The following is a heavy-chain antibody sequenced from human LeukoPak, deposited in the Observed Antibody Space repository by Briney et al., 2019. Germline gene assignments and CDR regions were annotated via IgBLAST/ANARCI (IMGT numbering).Heavy chain of an antibody. D-gene: IGHD3-9*01. CDR1: GFTFSSYA. CDR2: ISCSGGST. V-gene: IGHV3-23*01. CDR3: AKDLLGRAGYYNLDY. Sequence: GGSLRLSCAASGFTFSSYAMSWVRQAPGKGLEWVSAISCSGGSTYYADSVKGRFTISRDNSKNTLYLQMNSLRAEDTAVYYCAKDLLGRAGYYNLDYWGQGTLVTVSS. J-gene: IGHJ4*02.